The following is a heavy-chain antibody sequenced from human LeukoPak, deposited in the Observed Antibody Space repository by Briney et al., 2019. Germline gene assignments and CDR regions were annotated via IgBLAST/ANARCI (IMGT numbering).Heavy chain of an antibody. CDR2: IYYSGST. CDR1: GGSISSSSYY. CDR3: ARLNYGDYFDY. V-gene: IGHV4-39*01. D-gene: IGHD4-17*01. Sequence: SETLSLTCTVSGGSISSSSYYWGWIRQPPGTGLEWIGSIYYSGSTYYNPSLKSRVTISVDTSKNQFSLKLSSVTAADTAVYYCARLNYGDYFDYWGQGTLVTVSS. J-gene: IGHJ4*02.